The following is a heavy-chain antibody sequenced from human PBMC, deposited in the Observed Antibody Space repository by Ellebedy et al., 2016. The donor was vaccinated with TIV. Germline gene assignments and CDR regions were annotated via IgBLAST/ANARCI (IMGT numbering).Heavy chain of an antibody. CDR3: VMDRINGYYYYYMDV. CDR2: IKEDGSEK. CDR1: GFSFSSYW. D-gene: IGHD1-14*01. Sequence: GESLKISCAASGFSFSSYWMSWVRQAPGKGLEWVANIKEDGSEKDYVDSVKGRFTISRDNAKNSLYLQMNSLRAEDTAVYYCVMDRINGYYYYYMDVWGKGTTVTVSS. V-gene: IGHV3-7*04. J-gene: IGHJ6*03.